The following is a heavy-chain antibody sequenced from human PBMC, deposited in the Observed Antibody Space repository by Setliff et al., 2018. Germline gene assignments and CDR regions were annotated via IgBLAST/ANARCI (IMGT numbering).Heavy chain of an antibody. J-gene: IGHJ4*02. CDR2: IDPRDDFT. Sequence: VKVSCKASGYSFSDFYMHWVRQVPGEGLEALGRIDPRDDFTVYAERFKDRLTITADTSTDTSYMEMSSLRFGDTAVYYCAIDYGPTGTPYHWGQGTPVTVSS. D-gene: IGHD1-1*01. CDR3: AIDYGPTGTPYH. V-gene: IGHV1-69-2*01. CDR1: GYSFSDFY.